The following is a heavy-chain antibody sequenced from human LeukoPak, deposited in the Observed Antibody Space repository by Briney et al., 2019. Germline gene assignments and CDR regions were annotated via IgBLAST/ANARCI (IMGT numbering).Heavy chain of an antibody. V-gene: IGHV4-59*01. J-gene: IGHJ5*02. D-gene: IGHD6-6*01. CDR1: GGSISSYY. Sequence: SETLSLTCTVSGGSISSYYWSWIRQPPGKGLEWIGYIYYSGSTNYNPSLKSRVTISVDTSKNQFSLKLSSVTAADTAVYYCARDRGYSSSPGGWFDPWGQGTLVTVSS. CDR2: IYYSGST. CDR3: ARDRGYSSSPGGWFDP.